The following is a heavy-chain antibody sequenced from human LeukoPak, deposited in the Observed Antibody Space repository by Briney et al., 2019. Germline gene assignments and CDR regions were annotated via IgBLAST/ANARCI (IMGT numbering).Heavy chain of an antibody. D-gene: IGHD6-13*01. V-gene: IGHV3-48*03. Sequence: GGSLRLSCAASGFTFSSYEMNWVRQAPGKELEWVSYISSSGSTIYYADSVKGRFTISRDNAKNSLYLQMNSLRAEDTAVYYCARDWAAAPVYWGQGTLVTVSS. CDR3: ARDWAAAPVY. J-gene: IGHJ4*02. CDR2: ISSSGSTI. CDR1: GFTFSSYE.